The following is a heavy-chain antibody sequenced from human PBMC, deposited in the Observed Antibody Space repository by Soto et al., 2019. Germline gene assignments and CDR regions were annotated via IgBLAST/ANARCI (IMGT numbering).Heavy chain of an antibody. CDR1: GFTFSSYW. V-gene: IGHV3-7*01. Sequence: PGGSLRLSCAASGFTFSSYWMSWVRQAPGKVLEWVANIKQDGSEKYYVDSVKGRFTISRDNAKNSLYLQMNSLRAEDTAVYYCARRTRSGWTRGDFDYWGQGTLVTVSS. J-gene: IGHJ4*02. CDR3: ARRTRSGWTRGDFDY. CDR2: IKQDGSEK. D-gene: IGHD6-19*01.